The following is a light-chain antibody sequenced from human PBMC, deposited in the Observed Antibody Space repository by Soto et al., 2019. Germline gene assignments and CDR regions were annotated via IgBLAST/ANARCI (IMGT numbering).Light chain of an antibody. V-gene: IGKV1-39*01. J-gene: IGKJ3*01. CDR3: QQSYSTLFT. CDR2: AAS. Sequence: DIQMTQSPSSLSASVGDRVTITCRASQSISSYLNWYQHKPGRAPKLLVYAASSLLSGVPSRFSGSGSGTDFTLTISTLQPEDFATYYCQQSYSTLFTFGPGTKVDIK. CDR1: QSISSY.